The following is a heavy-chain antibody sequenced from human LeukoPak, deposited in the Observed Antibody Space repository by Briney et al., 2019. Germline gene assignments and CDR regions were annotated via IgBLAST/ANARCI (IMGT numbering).Heavy chain of an antibody. Sequence: GGSLRLSCAASGFTFSSHSMNWVRQAPGKGPEWVSYISSSSSTIYYADSVKGRFTISRDNAKNSLYLQMNSLRAEDTAVYYCARGAYYYEDWGQRTLVTVSS. V-gene: IGHV3-48*01. J-gene: IGHJ4*02. CDR2: ISSSSSTI. D-gene: IGHD3-22*01. CDR1: GFTFSSHS. CDR3: ARGAYYYED.